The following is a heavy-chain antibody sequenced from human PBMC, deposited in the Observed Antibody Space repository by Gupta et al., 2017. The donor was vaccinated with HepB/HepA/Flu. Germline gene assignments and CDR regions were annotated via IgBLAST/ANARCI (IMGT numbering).Heavy chain of an antibody. Sequence: GSLRLSCAASGFTFSSYAMHWVRQAPGKGLEYVSAISGSGGSTYYANSVKGRFTISRDNSKKTLYLQMGSLRAEDTAVYYCARGNDYVSVKYRFDYWCQGILVTVSS. V-gene: IGHV3-64*01. CDR1: GFTFSSYA. CDR2: ISGSGGST. J-gene: IGHJ4*02. D-gene: IGHD3-16*02. CDR3: ARGNDYVSVKYRFDY.